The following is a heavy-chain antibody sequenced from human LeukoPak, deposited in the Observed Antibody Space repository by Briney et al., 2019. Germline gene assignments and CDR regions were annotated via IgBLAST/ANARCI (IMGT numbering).Heavy chain of an antibody. CDR1: GFTFSSFS. V-gene: IGHV3-48*04. J-gene: IGHJ4*02. CDR2: ISSSSSST. Sequence: GGSLRLSCAASGFTFSSFSMNWVRQAPGKGLEWISYISSSSSSTYYADSVKGRFTISRDNAKNSLHLQMNSLRAEDTAVYYCARVIGSYGDSAYWGQGTLVTVSS. D-gene: IGHD4-17*01. CDR3: ARVIGSYGDSAY.